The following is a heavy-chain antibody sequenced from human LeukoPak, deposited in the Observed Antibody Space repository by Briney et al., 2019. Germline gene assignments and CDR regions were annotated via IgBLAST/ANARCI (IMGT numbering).Heavy chain of an antibody. CDR1: GGTFISYA. J-gene: IGHJ4*02. V-gene: IGHV1-69*01. D-gene: IGHD4-23*01. CDR2: IIPIFGTA. Sequence: ASVKVSCKASGGTFISYAISWVRQAPGQGLEWMGGIIPIFGTANYAQKSQGRVTITADESTSTAYMELSSLRSEDTAVYYCARKEGGNSNPFDYWGQGTLVTVSS. CDR3: ARKEGGNSNPFDY.